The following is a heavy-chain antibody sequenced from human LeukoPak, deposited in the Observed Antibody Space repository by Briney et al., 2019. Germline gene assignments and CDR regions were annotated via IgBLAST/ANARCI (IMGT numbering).Heavy chain of an antibody. D-gene: IGHD4-23*01. CDR2: ISAYNGNT. V-gene: IGHV1-18*01. J-gene: IGHJ3*02. Sequence: PVASVKVSCKASGYTFTSYGISWVRQAPGQGLEWMGWISAYNGNTNYAQKLQGRVTMTTDTSTSTAYMELRSLRSDDTAVYYCARDDYGGNSNSNAFDISGQGTMVTVSS. CDR1: GYTFTSYG. CDR3: ARDDYGGNSNSNAFDI.